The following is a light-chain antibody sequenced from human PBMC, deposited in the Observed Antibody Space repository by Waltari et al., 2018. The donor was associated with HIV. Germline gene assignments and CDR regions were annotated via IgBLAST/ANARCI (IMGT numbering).Light chain of an antibody. CDR3: QQYNNWPYT. J-gene: IGKJ2*01. V-gene: IGKV3-15*01. CDR2: GAS. Sequence: EIVMTQSPATLSVSPGEGATLSCRASQTISRNLAWYQQRAGQSPRLLISGASTRATCIPGRFSGSGSGTEFTLTISSLQSEDFAVYYCQQYNNWPYTFGQGTKLEIK. CDR1: QTISRN.